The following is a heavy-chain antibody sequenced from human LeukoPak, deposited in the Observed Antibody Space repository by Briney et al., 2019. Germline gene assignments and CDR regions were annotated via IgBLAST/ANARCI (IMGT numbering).Heavy chain of an antibody. CDR3: ARADYRSGWYPDY. CDR1: GFTFSSYT. D-gene: IGHD6-19*01. Sequence: GGSLRLSCAASGFTFSSYTMTWVRQAPGKRLEWVSSISSSSTYIYYADSMKGRFSISRDNAENSLYLQMNSLRVEDTALYYCARADYRSGWYPDYWGQGTLVTVSS. J-gene: IGHJ4*02. V-gene: IGHV3-21*01. CDR2: ISSSSTYI.